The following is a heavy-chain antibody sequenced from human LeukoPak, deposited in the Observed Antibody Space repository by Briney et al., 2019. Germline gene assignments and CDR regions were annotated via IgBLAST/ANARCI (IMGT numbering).Heavy chain of an antibody. V-gene: IGHV3-23*01. Sequence: GGSLRLSCVASGFTFSIYSMNWVRQAPGKGLEWVSAISGSGGSTYYADSVKGRFTISRDNSKNTLYLQMNSLRAEDTAVYYCAKGATLGYCGSTSCPAHYYGMDVWGQGTTVTVSS. CDR3: AKGATLGYCGSTSCPAHYYGMDV. D-gene: IGHD2-2*01. J-gene: IGHJ6*02. CDR2: ISGSGGST. CDR1: GFTFSIYS.